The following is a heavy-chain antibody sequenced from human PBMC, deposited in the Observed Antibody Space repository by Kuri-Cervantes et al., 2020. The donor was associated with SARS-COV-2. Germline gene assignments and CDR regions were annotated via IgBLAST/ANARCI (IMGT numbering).Heavy chain of an antibody. CDR2: IYYSGST. CDR3: ARDRYDQMDV. J-gene: IGHJ6*04. V-gene: IGHV4-59*01. D-gene: IGHD3-3*01. CDR1: GGSISSYY. Sequence: LETLSLTCTVSGGSISSYYWSWIRQPPGKGLEWIGYIYYSGSTNYNPSLKSRVTISVDTSKNQFSLKLSSVTAADTAVYYCARDRYDQMDVWGKGTAVTVSS.